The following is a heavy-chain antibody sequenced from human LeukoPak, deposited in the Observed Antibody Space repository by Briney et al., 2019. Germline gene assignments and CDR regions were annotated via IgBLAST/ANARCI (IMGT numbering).Heavy chain of an antibody. V-gene: IGHV4-34*01. CDR2: INHSGST. D-gene: IGHD3-10*01. Sequence: LRLSCAGAGFCITDHHMDWVRQAPGKGLEWIGEINHSGSTNYNPSLKSRVTISVDTSKNQLSLKLSSVTAADTAVYYCARRLLWFGVDYWGQGTLVTVSS. CDR3: ARRLLWFGVDY. J-gene: IGHJ4*02. CDR1: GFCITDHH.